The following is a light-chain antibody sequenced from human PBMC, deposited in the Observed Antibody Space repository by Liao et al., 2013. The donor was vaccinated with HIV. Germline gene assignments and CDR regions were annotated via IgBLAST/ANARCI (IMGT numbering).Light chain of an antibody. J-gene: IGLJ2*01. V-gene: IGLV3-1*01. CDR2: QDT. CDR1: KLGDKY. Sequence: SYELTQPPSVSVSPGQTATITCSGDKLGDKYASWYQQRPGQSPILVIYQDTKRPSGISDRFSGSNSGNTATLTISGTQPMDEADYHCLVWDSSTVVFGGGTKLTVL. CDR3: LVWDSSTVV.